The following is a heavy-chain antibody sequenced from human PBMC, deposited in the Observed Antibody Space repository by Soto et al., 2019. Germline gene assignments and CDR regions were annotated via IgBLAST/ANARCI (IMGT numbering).Heavy chain of an antibody. CDR2: ISGGGSTT. Sequence: QPGGSLSLSCAASGFTFSSYGMSWVRQTPEKGLEWVSGISGGGSTTYYADSVKGRFTISRDNSKNTLYLQVNSLRAEDTAVYFCAKDLAALGTASRYFDYWGQGPLVTVSS. V-gene: IGHV3-23*01. CDR3: AKDLAALGTASRYFDY. D-gene: IGHD6-25*01. CDR1: GFTFSSYG. J-gene: IGHJ4*02.